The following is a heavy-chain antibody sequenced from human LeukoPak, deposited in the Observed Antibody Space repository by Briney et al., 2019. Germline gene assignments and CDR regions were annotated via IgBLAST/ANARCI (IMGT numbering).Heavy chain of an antibody. Sequence: SGGSLRLSCAVSGFTFDDYGMSWVRQTPGKGLEWVSGINWDGGSTGYADSVKGRFTISRDNAKNFLYLEMNSLRAEDTAVYYCARHPGIAAARAFDIWGQGTMVTVSS. CDR1: GFTFDDYG. V-gene: IGHV3-20*04. J-gene: IGHJ3*02. CDR2: INWDGGST. D-gene: IGHD6-13*01. CDR3: ARHPGIAAARAFDI.